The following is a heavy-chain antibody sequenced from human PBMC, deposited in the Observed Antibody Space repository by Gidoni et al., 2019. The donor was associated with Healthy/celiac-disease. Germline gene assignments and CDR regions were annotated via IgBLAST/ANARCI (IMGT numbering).Heavy chain of an antibody. D-gene: IGHD3-3*01. CDR2: IYYSGST. V-gene: IGHV4-39*01. J-gene: IGHJ6*02. CDR1: GGSISSSSYY. CDR3: ARHCPVGSIYYYYYYGMDV. Sequence: QLQLQESGPGLVKPSETLSLTCTVSGGSISSSSYYWGWIRQPPGKGLEWIGSIYYSGSTYYNPSLKSRVTISVDTSKNQFSLKLSSVTAADTAVYYCARHCPVGSIYYYYYYGMDVWGQGTTVTVS.